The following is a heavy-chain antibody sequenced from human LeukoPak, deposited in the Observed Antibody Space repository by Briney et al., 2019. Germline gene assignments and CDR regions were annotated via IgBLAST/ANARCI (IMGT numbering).Heavy chain of an antibody. CDR2: IYYSGSN. V-gene: IGHV4-59*01. Sequence: PSETLSLTCTVSGGSNSSYYWSWIRQPPGKGLEWIGYIYYSGSNNYNPSLKSRVTISVDTSKNQFSLKLSSVTAADTAVYYCACFDWYSTPAYMDVWGKGTTVTVSS. CDR1: GGSNSSYY. J-gene: IGHJ6*03. D-gene: IGHD3-9*01. CDR3: ACFDWYSTPAYMDV.